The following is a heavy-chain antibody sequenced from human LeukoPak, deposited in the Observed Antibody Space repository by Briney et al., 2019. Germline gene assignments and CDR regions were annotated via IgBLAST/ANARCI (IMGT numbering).Heavy chain of an antibody. Sequence: ASVKVSCKASGGTFNSYAISWVRQAPGQGLEWMGIINPSGGSTSYAQKFQGRVTMTRDMSTSTDYMELSSLRSEDTAVYYCARDNSVEDTAWWFDPWGQGTLVTVSS. V-gene: IGHV1-46*02. CDR1: GGTFNSYA. CDR2: INPSGGST. J-gene: IGHJ5*02. CDR3: ARDNSVEDTAWWFDP. D-gene: IGHD4-23*01.